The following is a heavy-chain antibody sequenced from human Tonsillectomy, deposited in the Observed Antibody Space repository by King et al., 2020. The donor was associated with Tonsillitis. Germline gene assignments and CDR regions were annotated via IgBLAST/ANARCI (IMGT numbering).Heavy chain of an antibody. CDR1: GGSISSSSYY. CDR2: IYYSGST. J-gene: IGHJ4*02. Sequence: LQLQESGPGLVKPSETLSLTCTVSGGSISSSSYYWGWIRQPPGKGLEWIGCIYYSGSTYYNPSLNSRVTLSVDTSKNQFSLKLSSVTAADTAVYYCARHDRYKSHKSTFDYWGQGILVTVSS. V-gene: IGHV4-39*01. CDR3: ARHDRYKSHKSTFDY. D-gene: IGHD2-21*01.